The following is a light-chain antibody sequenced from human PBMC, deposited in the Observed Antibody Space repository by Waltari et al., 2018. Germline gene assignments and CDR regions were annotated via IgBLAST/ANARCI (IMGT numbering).Light chain of an antibody. CDR2: AAS. V-gene: IGKV1-39*01. CDR3: QQSYSTLLT. Sequence: DIQMTQSPSSLSASVGDRVTITCRASQRISSYLNWYQQKPGKSPKLLIYAASSLQSGVPSKFRGSGSETDFTLTISSLQPEDFATYYCQQSYSTLLTFGGGTKVQI. CDR1: QRISSY. J-gene: IGKJ4*01.